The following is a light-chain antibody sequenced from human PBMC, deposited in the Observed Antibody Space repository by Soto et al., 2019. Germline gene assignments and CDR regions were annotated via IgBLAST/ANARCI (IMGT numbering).Light chain of an antibody. Sequence: DIQMTQSPSTLSASVGDRVTITCRASQHINNWVAWYQQRSGEAPRLLIYDASTLESGVPSRFSGSGSGTEFTLTISKLRPDDFATYYCQQYDSFWTFGHVTKVEMK. J-gene: IGKJ1*01. CDR2: DAS. CDR1: QHINNW. CDR3: QQYDSFWT. V-gene: IGKV1-5*01.